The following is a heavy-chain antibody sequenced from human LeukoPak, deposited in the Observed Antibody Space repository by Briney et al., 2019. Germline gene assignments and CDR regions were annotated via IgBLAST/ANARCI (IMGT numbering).Heavy chain of an antibody. CDR1: GDSISSGGHY. CDR2: IFHTGNT. D-gene: IGHD1-1*01. V-gene: IGHV4-31*11. Sequence: SETLSLTCAVSGDSISSGGHYWNWIRQRPGNGLEWIGYIFHTGNTYYNPPLKSRVIISVDTSKSQFSLNLSSVTAADTAVYYCARSPGIWNEYGRLEYWGQGALVTVSS. CDR3: ARSPGIWNEYGRLEY. J-gene: IGHJ4*02.